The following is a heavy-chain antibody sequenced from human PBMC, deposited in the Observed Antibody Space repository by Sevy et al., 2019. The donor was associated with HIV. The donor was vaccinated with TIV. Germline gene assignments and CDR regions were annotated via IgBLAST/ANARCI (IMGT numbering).Heavy chain of an antibody. CDR2: IHSDDTT. CDR1: GFTVXSNY. J-gene: IGHJ1*01. CDR3: ARGXXGXXXXXXX. V-gene: IGHV3-66*01. Sequence: GGSLRLSCAASGFTVXSNYMTWVRQAPGKGLEGVSVIHSDDTTYHPASVKDRFTISRDNFKNTLYLHMGSRRAEDTAVYYCARGXXGXXXXXXXWGXXTLVTVSS.